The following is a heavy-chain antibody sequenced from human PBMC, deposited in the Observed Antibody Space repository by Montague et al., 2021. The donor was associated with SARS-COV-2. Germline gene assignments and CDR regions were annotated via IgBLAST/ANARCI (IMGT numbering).Heavy chain of an antibody. CDR1: IGSISSGSYY. Sequence: TLSLTCTVSIGSISSGSYYWSWIRQPAGKGLEWIGRIYTSGSTNYNPSLKSRVTLSVDTSKNQFSLKLSSVTAADTAVYYCARDGDSSGWNGLHWFDPWGQGTLAIVSS. CDR3: ARDGDSSGWNGLHWFDP. J-gene: IGHJ5*02. V-gene: IGHV4-61*02. CDR2: IYTSGST. D-gene: IGHD6-25*01.